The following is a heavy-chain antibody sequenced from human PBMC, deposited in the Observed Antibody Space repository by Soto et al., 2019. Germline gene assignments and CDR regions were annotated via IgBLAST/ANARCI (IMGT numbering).Heavy chain of an antibody. V-gene: IGHV3-30*18. Sequence: LRLSCAASGFTFRSYAMHWVRQAPGKGLEWVAVISYDGSNKYYADSVKGRFTISRDNSKNTLYLQMNSLRAEDTAVYYCAKSRAPWLPTEAFDYWGQGPLVAVSS. CDR3: AKSRAPWLPTEAFDY. J-gene: IGHJ4*02. CDR2: ISYDGSNK. CDR1: GFTFRSYA. D-gene: IGHD3-22*01.